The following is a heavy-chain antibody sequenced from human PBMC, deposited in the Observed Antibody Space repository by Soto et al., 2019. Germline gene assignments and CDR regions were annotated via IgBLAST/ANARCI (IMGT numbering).Heavy chain of an antibody. CDR2: ISSSSSYI. CDR1: GFTFSSYS. J-gene: IGHJ6*02. Sequence: SGGSLRHSCAASGFTFSSYSMNWVRQAPGKGLEWVSSISSSSSYIYYADSVKGRFTISRDNAKNSLYLQMNSLRAESTALYYCARFETQLEHGMDVWGQGTTVTVSS. CDR3: ARFETQLEHGMDV. D-gene: IGHD6-13*01. V-gene: IGHV3-21*01.